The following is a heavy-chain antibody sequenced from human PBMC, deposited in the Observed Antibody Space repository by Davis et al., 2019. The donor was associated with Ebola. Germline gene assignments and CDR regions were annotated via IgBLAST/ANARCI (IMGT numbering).Heavy chain of an antibody. J-gene: IGHJ4*02. D-gene: IGHD6-19*01. Sequence: PGGSLRLSCKGSGYSFTSYWIGWVRQMPGKGLEWMGIIYPGDSDTRYSPSFQGQVTISADKSITTAYLQWSSLKASDTAMYYCASRVSNGWYGFFDYWGQGTLVTVSS. V-gene: IGHV5-51*01. CDR2: IYPGDSDT. CDR1: GYSFTSYW. CDR3: ASRVSNGWYGFFDY.